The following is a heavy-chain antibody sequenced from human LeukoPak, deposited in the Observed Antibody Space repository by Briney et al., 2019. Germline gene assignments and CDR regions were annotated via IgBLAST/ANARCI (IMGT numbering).Heavy chain of an antibody. J-gene: IGHJ3*02. Sequence: GGSLRLSCAASGFTFSSYWMNWVRQAPGKGLEWVVAISFDGSNKYYADSVKGRFTISRDNSKNMLYLQMNSLRAEDTAVYYCAKDSGELLYGDAFDIWGQGTMVRVSS. CDR1: GFTFSSYW. V-gene: IGHV3-30*18. CDR2: ISFDGSNK. D-gene: IGHD3-10*01. CDR3: AKDSGELLYGDAFDI.